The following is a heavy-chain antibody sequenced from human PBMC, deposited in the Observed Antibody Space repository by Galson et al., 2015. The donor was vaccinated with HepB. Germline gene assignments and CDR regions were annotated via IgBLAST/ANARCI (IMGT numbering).Heavy chain of an antibody. J-gene: IGHJ4*02. CDR1: GFTFSNAW. V-gene: IGHV3-15*04. D-gene: IGHD6-13*01. CDR3: TTDYSSSPDY. Sequence: CLRLSCAASGFTFSNAWMSWVRQVPGKGLVWVGRIESKTDGGTTDYAAPVKGRFTISRDDSKNTLYLQMNSLKTEDTAVYYCTTDYSSSPDYWGQGTLVTVSS. CDR2: IESKTDGGTT.